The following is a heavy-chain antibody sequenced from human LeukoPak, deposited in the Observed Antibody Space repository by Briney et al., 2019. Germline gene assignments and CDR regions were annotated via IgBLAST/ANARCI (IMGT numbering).Heavy chain of an antibody. J-gene: IGHJ6*03. D-gene: IGHD4-23*01. CDR2: IYYSGST. CDR1: GGSISSSSYY. CDR3: ARTVVTPQHYYYYMDV. Sequence: PSETLSLTCTVSGGSISSSSYYWGWIRQPPGKGLEWIGSIYYSGSTYYNPSLKSRVTISVDTSKNQFSLKLSSVTAADTAVYYCARTVVTPQHYYYYMDVWGKGTTVTISS. V-gene: IGHV4-39*07.